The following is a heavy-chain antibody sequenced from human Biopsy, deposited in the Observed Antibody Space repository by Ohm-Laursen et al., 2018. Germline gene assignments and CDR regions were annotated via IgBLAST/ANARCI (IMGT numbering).Heavy chain of an antibody. CDR3: AKGGYCTTTSCYMDVDY. J-gene: IGHJ4*02. CDR2: ISGSGGST. D-gene: IGHD2-2*02. Sequence: SLRLSCAASGFSFSSYAMNWVRQAPGKGLEWVSTISGSGGSTYYADSVKGRFTISRDASKDTLYLLMNSLRAEDTAMYYCAKGGYCTTTSCYMDVDYWGQGTLVIVSS. CDR1: GFSFSSYA. V-gene: IGHV3-23*01.